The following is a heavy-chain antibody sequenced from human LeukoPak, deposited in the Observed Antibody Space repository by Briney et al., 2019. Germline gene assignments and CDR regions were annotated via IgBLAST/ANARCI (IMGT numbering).Heavy chain of an antibody. Sequence: KPSETLSLTCSVSGGSISSNNHYWDWTRQPPGKGLEWIGSIYYSGNTYYNPSLKSRVDISVDTSKNQFSLKLISVTAADTAVYYCARRTVIYSRSLIDYWGQGTLVTVSS. CDR3: ARRTVIYSRSLIDY. J-gene: IGHJ4*02. CDR1: GGSISSNNHY. V-gene: IGHV4-39*01. CDR2: IYYSGNT. D-gene: IGHD1-26*01.